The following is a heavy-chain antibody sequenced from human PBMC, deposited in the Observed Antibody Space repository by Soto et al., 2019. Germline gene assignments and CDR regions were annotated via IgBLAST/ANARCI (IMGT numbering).Heavy chain of an antibody. CDR3: ARDGQQLTPYGMDV. J-gene: IGHJ6*02. CDR1: GFTFSGHA. Sequence: QVQLVESGGGVVQPERSLRVSCAASGFTFSGHAMHWVRQAPGKGLEWVAQIWSDGRNKYYADSVKGRFTVSRDNSKNMLNLQMNSRRVEDTAVYYCARDGQQLTPYGMDVWGQGTTVTVSS. CDR2: IWSDGRNK. V-gene: IGHV3-33*01. D-gene: IGHD6-13*01.